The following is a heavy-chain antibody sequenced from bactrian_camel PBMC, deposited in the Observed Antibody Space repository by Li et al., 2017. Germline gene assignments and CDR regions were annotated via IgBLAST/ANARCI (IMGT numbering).Heavy chain of an antibody. CDR3: AKDPKMYGGSWLSPDIDH. CDR1: GSTFSNYA. Sequence: HVQLVESGGGLVQPGGSLRLSCAASGSTFSNYAMNWVRQLPEKGLEWVAGINSGGGATLYSPSVEGRFTISRDNVKNTLYLQLDSLNTEDTAMYYCAKDPKMYGGSWLSPDIDHWGQGTQVTVS. CDR2: INSGGGAT. V-gene: IGHV3S1*01. J-gene: IGHJ4*01. D-gene: IGHD6*01.